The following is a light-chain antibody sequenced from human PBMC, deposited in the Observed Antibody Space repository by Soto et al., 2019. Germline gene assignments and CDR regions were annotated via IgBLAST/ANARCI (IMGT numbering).Light chain of an antibody. CDR3: SSYTRSSTYV. CDR1: SSDVGGYNY. Sequence: QSALTQPASVSGSPGQSITISCTGTSSDVGGYNYVFWYRQHPGRAPKLMIYDVSNRPSGVSNRFSGSKSGNTASLTISGLQAEDEADYYCSSYTRSSTYVFGTGTKVTVL. CDR2: DVS. J-gene: IGLJ1*01. V-gene: IGLV2-14*01.